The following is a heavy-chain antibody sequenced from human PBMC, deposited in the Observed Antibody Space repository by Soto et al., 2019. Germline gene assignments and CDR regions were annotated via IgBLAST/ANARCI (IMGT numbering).Heavy chain of an antibody. Sequence: GASVKVSCKASGYTFTSYAMHWVRQAPGQRLEWMGWINAGNGNTKYSQKFQGRVTITRDTSASTAYMGLSSLRSEDTAVYYCARDHCSSTSCYKPHYYYYGMDVWGQGTTVTVSS. CDR3: ARDHCSSTSCYKPHYYYYGMDV. D-gene: IGHD2-2*02. V-gene: IGHV1-3*01. CDR2: INAGNGNT. CDR1: GYTFTSYA. J-gene: IGHJ6*02.